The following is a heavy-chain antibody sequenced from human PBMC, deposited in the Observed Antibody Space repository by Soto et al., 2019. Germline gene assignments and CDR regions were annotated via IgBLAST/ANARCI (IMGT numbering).Heavy chain of an antibody. D-gene: IGHD2-2*02. Sequence: PGGSLRLSCAASGFTFSSYAMHWVRQAPGKGLEWVAVISYDGSNKYYADSVKGRFTISRDNSKNTLYLQMNSLRAEDTAVYYCARVRVPAAIRYNWFDPWGQGTLVTVSS. J-gene: IGHJ5*02. V-gene: IGHV3-30-3*01. CDR1: GFTFSSYA. CDR2: ISYDGSNK. CDR3: ARVRVPAAIRYNWFDP.